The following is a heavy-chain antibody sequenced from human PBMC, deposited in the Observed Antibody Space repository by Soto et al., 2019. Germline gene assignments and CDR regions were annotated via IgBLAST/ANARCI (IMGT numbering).Heavy chain of an antibody. J-gene: IGHJ6*02. V-gene: IGHV1-58*01. Sequence: SVKVSCKASGFTFTSSAVQWVRQARGQRLEWIGWIVVGSGNTNYAQKFQERVTITRDMSTSTAYMELSSLRSEDTAVYYCAADPVYCSGGSCYDPPGGYYYYYGMDVWG. CDR2: IVVGSGNT. D-gene: IGHD2-15*01. CDR3: AADPVYCSGGSCYDPPGGYYYYYGMDV. CDR1: GFTFTSSA.